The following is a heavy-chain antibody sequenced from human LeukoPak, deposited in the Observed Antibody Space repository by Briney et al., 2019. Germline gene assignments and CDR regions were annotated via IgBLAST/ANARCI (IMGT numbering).Heavy chain of an antibody. Sequence: PGGSLRLSCAVSGFTFSSYAMSWVRQAPGKGLEWVSSISSSSSFLYYAGSVKGRFTISRDNAKNSLYLQVNSLRAEDTAVYYCARGGYNYVYGYFDYWGQGTLVTVSS. V-gene: IGHV3-21*06. J-gene: IGHJ4*02. CDR2: ISSSSSFL. CDR3: ARGGYNYVYGYFDY. D-gene: IGHD1-1*01. CDR1: GFTFSSYA.